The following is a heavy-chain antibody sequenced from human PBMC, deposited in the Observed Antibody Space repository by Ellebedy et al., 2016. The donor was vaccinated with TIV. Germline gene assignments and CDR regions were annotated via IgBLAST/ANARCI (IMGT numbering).Heavy chain of an antibody. D-gene: IGHD6-13*01. Sequence: ASVKVSCKVSGYVFTAYYIHWVRQAPGQGLEWMGWINPDSGGTNLAQKFQGRVTMTRDTSINTGYMQLTRLEPDDTAVYYCARVRRGSSGMDVWGQGTTVTVS. CDR2: INPDSGGT. J-gene: IGHJ6*02. V-gene: IGHV1-2*02. CDR1: GYVFTAYY. CDR3: ARVRRGSSGMDV.